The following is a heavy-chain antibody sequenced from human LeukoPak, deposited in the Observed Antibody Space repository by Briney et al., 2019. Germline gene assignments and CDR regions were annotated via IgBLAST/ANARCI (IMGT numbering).Heavy chain of an antibody. Sequence: GGSLRLSCAASGFTFSSYSMNWVREAPGKGLEWVSSISSSCSYIYYADSVKGRFIISRDNAKNSLYLQMNSLRAEDTAGYYCARDPRYNWNDGNFDYWGQGTLVTISS. CDR2: ISSSCSYI. CDR3: ARDPRYNWNDGNFDY. J-gene: IGHJ4*02. D-gene: IGHD1-1*01. V-gene: IGHV3-21*01. CDR1: GFTFSSYS.